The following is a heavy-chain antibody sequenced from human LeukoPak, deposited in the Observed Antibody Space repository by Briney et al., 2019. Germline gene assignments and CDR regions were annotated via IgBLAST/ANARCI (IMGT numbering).Heavy chain of an antibody. CDR3: ARAHTYTITSVHNFNYLEY. CDR2: INPKSGDT. Sequence: ASVKVSCKTSGYTFTGYYMHWVRQAPGQNLEWMGWINPKSGDTNYAQKFQDRITMTRDTSLSTFYMELSSLRSDDAAIYYCARAHTYTITSVHNFNYLEYWGRGTLVTVSP. CDR1: GYTFTGYY. D-gene: IGHD5-24*01. V-gene: IGHV1-2*02. J-gene: IGHJ4*02.